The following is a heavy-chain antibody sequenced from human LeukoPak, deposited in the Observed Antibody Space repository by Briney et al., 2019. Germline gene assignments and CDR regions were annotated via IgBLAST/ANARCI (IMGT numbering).Heavy chain of an antibody. D-gene: IGHD6-19*01. CDR2: ISGSGGST. Sequence: GGSLRLSCAASGFTFSSYAMSWVRQAPGKGLEWVSAISGSGGSTYYADSVKGRFTISRDNSKNTLYLQMSSLRAEDTAVYYCAKGGGPSSSGHKFDYWGQGTLVTVSS. V-gene: IGHV3-23*01. CDR3: AKGGGPSSSGHKFDY. CDR1: GFTFSSYA. J-gene: IGHJ4*02.